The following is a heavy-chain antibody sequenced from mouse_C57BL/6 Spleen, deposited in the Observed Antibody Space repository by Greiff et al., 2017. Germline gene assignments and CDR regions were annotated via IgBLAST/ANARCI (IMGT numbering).Heavy chain of an antibody. CDR3: ARLNYGSSNYFDY. Sequence: VKLQESGAELVKPGASVKISCKASGYAFSSYWMNWVKQRPGKGLEWIGQIYPGDGDTNSNGKFKGKATLTADKSSSTAYMQLSSLTSEDSAVYFCARLNYGSSNYFDYWGQGTTLTVSS. J-gene: IGHJ2*01. CDR1: GYAFSSYW. CDR2: IYPGDGDT. D-gene: IGHD1-1*01. V-gene: IGHV1-80*01.